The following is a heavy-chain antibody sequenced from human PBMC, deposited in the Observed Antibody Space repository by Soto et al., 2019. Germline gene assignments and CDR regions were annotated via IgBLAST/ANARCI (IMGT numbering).Heavy chain of an antibody. CDR3: ANIPSSCYYGTSGSYYYYGMDV. CDR2: ISGSGGST. V-gene: IGHV3-23*01. D-gene: IGHD3-22*01. Sequence: GGSLRLSCAASGFTFSSYAMSWVRQAPGKGLEWVSAISGSGGSTYYADSVKGRFTISRDNSKTTLYLQMNSLRAEDTAVYYCANIPSSCYYGTSGSYYYYGMDVWGQGTTVTVSS. J-gene: IGHJ6*02. CDR1: GFTFSSYA.